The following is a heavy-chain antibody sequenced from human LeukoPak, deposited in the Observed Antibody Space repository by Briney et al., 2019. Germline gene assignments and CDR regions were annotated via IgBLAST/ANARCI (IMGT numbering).Heavy chain of an antibody. CDR1: GFTFSDYY. V-gene: IGHV3-11*06. J-gene: IGHJ4*02. Sequence: PGGSLRLSCAASGFTFSDYYMSWIRQAPGKGLEGVSYISSSSSYTNYADSVKGRFTISRDNAKNSLYLQMNSLRAEDTAVYYCARVRYSSSWAWEFDYWGQGTLVTVSS. CDR2: ISSSSSYT. D-gene: IGHD6-13*01. CDR3: ARVRYSSSWAWEFDY.